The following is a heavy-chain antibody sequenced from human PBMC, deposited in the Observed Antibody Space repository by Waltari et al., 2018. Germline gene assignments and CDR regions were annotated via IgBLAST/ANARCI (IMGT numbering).Heavy chain of an antibody. D-gene: IGHD2-2*02. V-gene: IGHV3-21*01. CDR3: ASYCSSTSCYTKGFDY. J-gene: IGHJ4*02. Sequence: EVQLVESGGGLVKPGESLRLCCAASGFTFSNYDMKWVRQAPGKGLEWVSSISSSSSYKYYADSAKGRFTISRDNAKNSLNLQMNSLRAEDTAVYYCASYCSSTSCYTKGFDYWGQGTLVTVSS. CDR2: ISSSSSYK. CDR1: GFTFSNYD.